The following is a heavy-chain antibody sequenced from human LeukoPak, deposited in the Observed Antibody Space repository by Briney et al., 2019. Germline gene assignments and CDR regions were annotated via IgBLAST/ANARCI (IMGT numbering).Heavy chain of an antibody. CDR3: ARSYYYGSGMNRYYYYYGMDV. D-gene: IGHD3-10*01. CDR2: ISYDGSNK. Sequence: PGRSLRLSCAASGFTFSSYAMHWVRQAPGKGLEWVAVISYDGSNKYYADSVKGRFTISRDNSKNTLYLQMNSLRAEDTAVYYCARSYYYGSGMNRYYYYYGMDVWGQGTTVTVSS. J-gene: IGHJ6*02. V-gene: IGHV3-30*04. CDR1: GFTFSSYA.